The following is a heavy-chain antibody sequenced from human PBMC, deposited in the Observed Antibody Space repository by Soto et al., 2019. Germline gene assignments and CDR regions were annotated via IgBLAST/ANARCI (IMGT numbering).Heavy chain of an antibody. CDR2: IYYSGST. CDR1: GGSISGYY. CDR3: ARDLYYGSGSYGYYYGMDV. D-gene: IGHD3-10*01. J-gene: IGHJ6*02. V-gene: IGHV4-59*01. Sequence: TSETLSLTCPVSGGSISGYYGSWIRTPPGKGLEWIGYIYYSGSTNYNPSLKSRVTISVDTSKNQFSLKLSSVTAADTAVYYCARDLYYGSGSYGYYYGMDVWGQGTTVTV.